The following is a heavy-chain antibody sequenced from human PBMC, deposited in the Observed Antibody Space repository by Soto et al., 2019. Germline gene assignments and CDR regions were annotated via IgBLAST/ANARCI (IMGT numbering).Heavy chain of an antibody. V-gene: IGHV3-74*01. D-gene: IGHD3-16*01. CDR2: ITPAGTIT. CDR1: GFPFSHYL. CDR3: TSDTFGPRDT. J-gene: IGHJ4*02. Sequence: MQMVESGGGSVQPGGSLRLSCAASGFPFSHYLMHWVRQTPGKGLVWVSRITPAGTITTYADSVEGRFTISRDPADSPLFLKLNRLSAEDTALYYCTSDTFGPRDTWCQGPLVTVSS.